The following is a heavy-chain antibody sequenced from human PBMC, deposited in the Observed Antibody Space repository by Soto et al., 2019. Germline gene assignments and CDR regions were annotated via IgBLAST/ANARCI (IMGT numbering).Heavy chain of an antibody. Sequence: GASVKVSCKASGGTFSSYAISWVRQAPGQGLEWMGGIIPIFGTANYAQKFQGRVTITADESTSTAYMELSSLRSEDTAVYYCARFGYGGYGGNDSYFDYWAQGTLVPVS. CDR2: IIPIFGTA. CDR1: GGTFSSYA. J-gene: IGHJ4*02. D-gene: IGHD5-12*01. CDR3: ARFGYGGYGGNDSYFDY. V-gene: IGHV1-69*13.